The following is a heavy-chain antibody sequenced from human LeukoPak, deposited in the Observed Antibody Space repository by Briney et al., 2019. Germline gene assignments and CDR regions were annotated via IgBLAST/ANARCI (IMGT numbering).Heavy chain of an antibody. J-gene: IGHJ4*02. CDR1: GFSLSNAY. Sequence: PGETLRLSCAASGFSLSNAYMSWVREAPGKGLEWVSRIKTKTEGGTTDYAAPVKCRFSISRDDPKNTVYLQMHSLRTEDTAVYCCAWHYSDYWGQGALVPVSS. V-gene: IGHV3-15*01. CDR3: AWHYSDY. CDR2: IKTKTEGGTT.